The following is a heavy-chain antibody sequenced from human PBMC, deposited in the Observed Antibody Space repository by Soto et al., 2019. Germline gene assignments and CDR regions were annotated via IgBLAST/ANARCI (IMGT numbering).Heavy chain of an antibody. V-gene: IGHV3-21*01. D-gene: IGHD5-12*01. CDR3: ARGYSGYESPANYYYYYMDV. CDR2: ISSSSSYI. Sequence: GGSLRLSCAASGFTFSSYSMNWVRQAPGKGLEWVSSISSSSSYIYYADSVKGRFTISRDNAKNSLYLQMNSLRAEDTAVYYCARGYSGYESPANYYYYYMDVWGKGTTVTVSS. J-gene: IGHJ6*03. CDR1: GFTFSSYS.